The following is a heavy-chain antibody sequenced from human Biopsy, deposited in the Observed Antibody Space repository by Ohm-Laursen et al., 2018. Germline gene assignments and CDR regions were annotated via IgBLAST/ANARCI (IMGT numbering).Heavy chain of an antibody. Sequence: SETLSLTCSVSGGYISHYYWTWIRQPAGQGLEWIGRIYITGETDYNPSLKCRVTMSVDSSKKQFSLKLKSVTAADTAIYYCARAPPLIRGVVESWFDPWGQGILVTVSS. V-gene: IGHV4-4*07. CDR1: GGYISHYY. J-gene: IGHJ5*02. CDR3: ARAPPLIRGVVESWFDP. D-gene: IGHD3-10*01. CDR2: IYITGET.